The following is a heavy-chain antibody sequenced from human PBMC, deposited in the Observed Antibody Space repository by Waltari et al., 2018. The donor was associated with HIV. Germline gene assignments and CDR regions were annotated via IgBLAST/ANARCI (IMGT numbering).Heavy chain of an antibody. V-gene: IGHV1-45*02. J-gene: IGHJ6*02. CDR2: ITPFNGNT. CDR3: ARSRDYGSGKDYDMDV. Sequence: QMQLVQSGAEVKKTGSSVKVSCKASGYTFTYRSLHWVRQAPGQALEWMGWITPFNGNTNYAQKFQDRVTITRDGSMSTAYMELSSLRFEDTAMYYCARSRDYGSGKDYDMDVWGQGTTVTVSS. D-gene: IGHD3-10*01. CDR1: GYTFTYRS.